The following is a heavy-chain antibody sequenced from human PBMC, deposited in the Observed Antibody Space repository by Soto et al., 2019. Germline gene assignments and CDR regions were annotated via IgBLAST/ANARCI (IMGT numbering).Heavy chain of an antibody. CDR2: IHHSGSA. D-gene: IGHD6-19*01. J-gene: IGHJ4*02. V-gene: IGHV4-4*02. Sequence: SETLSLTCAVSGGSISSTNWWSGVRQTPGRGLEWIAEIHHSGSANYNPSLKSRVTISVDKSKNHFSLKLSSVTAADTAVYYCARMRGIAVAGTTGPTHYVDYWGQGTLVTVSS. CDR1: GGSISSTNW. CDR3: ARMRGIAVAGTTGPTHYVDY.